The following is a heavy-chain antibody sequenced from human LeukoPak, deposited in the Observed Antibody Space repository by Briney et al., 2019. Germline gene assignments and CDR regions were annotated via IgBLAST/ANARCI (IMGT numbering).Heavy chain of an antibody. CDR3: ARDRSSGWYLFDY. Sequence: GGSLRLSCAASGFTFSSYSMNWVRQAPGKGLEWVSSISSSSSYIDYADSVKGRFTISRDNAKNSLYLQMNSLRAEDTAVYYCARDRSSGWYLFDYWGQGTLVTVSS. V-gene: IGHV3-21*01. D-gene: IGHD6-19*01. J-gene: IGHJ4*02. CDR1: GFTFSSYS. CDR2: ISSSSSYI.